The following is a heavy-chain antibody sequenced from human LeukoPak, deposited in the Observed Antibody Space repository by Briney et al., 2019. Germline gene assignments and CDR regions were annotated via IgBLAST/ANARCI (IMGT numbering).Heavy chain of an antibody. Sequence: AASVKVSCKASGYTFTVYFMHWVRQAPGQGLGWMGWINLNSGGTNYAQKFQGRVTMTRDTSISTACMELSRLRSDDTAVYYCAGGGYSYDSGLNWFDPWGQGTLVTVSS. CDR1: GYTFTVYF. CDR2: INLNSGGT. CDR3: AGGGYSYDSGLNWFDP. D-gene: IGHD5-18*01. V-gene: IGHV1-2*02. J-gene: IGHJ5*02.